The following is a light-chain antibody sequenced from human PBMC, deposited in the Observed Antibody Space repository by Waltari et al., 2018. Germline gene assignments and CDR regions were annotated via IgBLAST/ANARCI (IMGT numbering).Light chain of an antibody. J-gene: IGKJ2*03. CDR3: QQYNNFYIYS. Sequence: DIQMTQSPSTLSASIGDRVTIPCRASQNINIWLAWYQQKPGKAPKLLIYKASTIESGVPSRFSGSGAGTEFTLTISSLQPDDFATYFCQQYNNFYIYSFGQGTKLEIK. CDR2: KAS. V-gene: IGKV1-5*03. CDR1: QNINIW.